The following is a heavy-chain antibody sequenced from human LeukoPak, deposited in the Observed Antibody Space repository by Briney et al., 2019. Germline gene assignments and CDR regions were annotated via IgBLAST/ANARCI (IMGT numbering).Heavy chain of an antibody. V-gene: IGHV3-43*01. Sequence: PGGSLRLSCAASGFTFDDYTMHWVRQAPGKGLEWVSLISWDGGSTYYADSVKGRFTISRDNSKNSLYLQMNSLRTEDTALYYCAKDITAGDSVGYYFDYWGQGTLVTVSS. J-gene: IGHJ4*02. CDR3: AKDITAGDSVGYYFDY. CDR2: ISWDGGST. D-gene: IGHD7-27*01. CDR1: GFTFDDYT.